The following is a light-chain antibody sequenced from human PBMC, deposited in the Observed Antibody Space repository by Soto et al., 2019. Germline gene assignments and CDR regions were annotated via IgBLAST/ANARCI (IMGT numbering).Light chain of an antibody. V-gene: IGKV3-11*01. J-gene: IGKJ1*01. CDR2: DAS. Sequence: EIVLTQSPATLSLSPGERATLSCRASQSVSSYLAWYQQKPGQAPRLLIYDASNRATGIPARFSGSGSGTDFTLTISSLEPEDFAVYYCQQHSNWPPTFGQGTKVDI. CDR1: QSVSSY. CDR3: QQHSNWPPT.